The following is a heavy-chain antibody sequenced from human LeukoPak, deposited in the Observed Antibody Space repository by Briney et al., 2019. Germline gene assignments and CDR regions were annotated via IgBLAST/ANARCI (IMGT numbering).Heavy chain of an antibody. J-gene: IGHJ4*02. CDR2: INAGNGNT. V-gene: IGHV1-3*01. Sequence: GASVKVSCKASGYTFTSYAMHWVRQAPGQRLGWMGWINAGNGNTKYSQKFQGTVTITADESTSTAYMELSSLRTEDTAVYYCATATTLAVADEDYWGQGTLVTVSS. D-gene: IGHD6-19*01. CDR1: GYTFTSYA. CDR3: ATATTLAVADEDY.